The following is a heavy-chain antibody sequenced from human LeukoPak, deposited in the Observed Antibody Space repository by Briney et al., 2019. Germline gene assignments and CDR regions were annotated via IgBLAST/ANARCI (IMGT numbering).Heavy chain of an antibody. CDR1: GYTFTGYY. CDR2: INPNSGGT. CDR3: ARDRGAVSPPGFDP. J-gene: IGHJ5*02. D-gene: IGHD6-19*01. Sequence: ASVTVSCKASGYTFTGYYMHWVRQAPGQGLEWMGWINPNSGGTNYAQKFQGRVTMTRDTSISTAYMELSRLRSDDTAVYYCARDRGAVSPPGFDPWGQGTLVTVSS. V-gene: IGHV1-2*02.